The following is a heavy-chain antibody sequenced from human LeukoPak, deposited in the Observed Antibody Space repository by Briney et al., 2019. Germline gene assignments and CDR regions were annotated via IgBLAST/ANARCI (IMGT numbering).Heavy chain of an antibody. V-gene: IGHV3-48*03. CDR2: ISSRRGVL. D-gene: IGHD7-27*01. CDR3: ARDEDGDQEFDY. CDR1: GFTFCSYG. Sequence: PGRTLRLSCAASGFTFCSYGMTWVRQAPAEGLEWVSHISSRRGVLSYEDSVKGRFIISRAHAESSLYLPMHSLSAEDPAVYYVARDEDGDQEFDYWGQGTLVTVSS. J-gene: IGHJ4*02.